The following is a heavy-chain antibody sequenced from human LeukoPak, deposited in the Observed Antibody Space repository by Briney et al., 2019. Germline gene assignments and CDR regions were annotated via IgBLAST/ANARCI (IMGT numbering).Heavy chain of an antibody. CDR2: IYHSGST. Sequence: SETLSLTCAVSGYSISSGYYWGWIRQPPGKGLEWIGSIYHSGSTYYNPSLKSRGTISVDTSKHQFSLKLSSVTAADTAVYYCARGHCSGGSCYSDAFDIWGQGTMVTVSS. J-gene: IGHJ3*02. V-gene: IGHV4-38-2*01. CDR1: GYSISSGYY. CDR3: ARGHCSGGSCYSDAFDI. D-gene: IGHD2-15*01.